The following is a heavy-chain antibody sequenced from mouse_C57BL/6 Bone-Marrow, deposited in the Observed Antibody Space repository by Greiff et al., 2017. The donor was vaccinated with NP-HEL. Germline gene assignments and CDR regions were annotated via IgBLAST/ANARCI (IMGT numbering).Heavy chain of an antibody. CDR2: ISDGGSYT. CDR1: GFTFSSYA. CDR3: ARDDLLRYSFAY. D-gene: IGHD1-1*01. Sequence: EVKLMESGGGLVKPGGSLKLSCAASGFTFSSYAMSWVRQTPEKRLEWVATISDGGSYTSYPDNVKGRFTISRDNAKNNLYLQMSHLKSEDTAMYYCARDDLLRYSFAYWGQGTLVTVSA. V-gene: IGHV5-4*01. J-gene: IGHJ3*01.